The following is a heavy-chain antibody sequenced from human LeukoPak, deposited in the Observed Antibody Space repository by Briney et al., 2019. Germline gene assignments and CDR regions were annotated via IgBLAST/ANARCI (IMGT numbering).Heavy chain of an antibody. J-gene: IGHJ4*02. CDR3: ARDNLRFFDY. Sequence: ASVKVSCKPSGYTFTNYYIHWVRQAPGQGLEWMGWINPTSGATNYAQRFRGRVTMTRDTSIRTAYMELSSPRSDDTAVYYCARDNLRFFDYWGQGTLVTVSS. V-gene: IGHV1-2*02. CDR1: GYTFTNYY. D-gene: IGHD1-14*01. CDR2: INPTSGAT.